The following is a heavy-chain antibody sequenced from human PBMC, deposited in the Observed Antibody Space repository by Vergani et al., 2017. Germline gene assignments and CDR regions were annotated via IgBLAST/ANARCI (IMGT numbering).Heavy chain of an antibody. V-gene: IGHV3-30*18. CDR1: GFTFSSYG. CDR2: ISYDGSNK. CDR3: AKVSRGGSYDY. J-gene: IGHJ4*02. D-gene: IGHD1-26*01. Sequence: QVQLVESGGGVVQPGRSLRLSCAASGFTFSSYGMHWVRQAPGKGLEWVAVISYDGSNKYYADSVKGRFTISSDNSKNTLYLQMNSLRAEDTAVYYCAKVSRGGSYDYWGQGTLVTVSS.